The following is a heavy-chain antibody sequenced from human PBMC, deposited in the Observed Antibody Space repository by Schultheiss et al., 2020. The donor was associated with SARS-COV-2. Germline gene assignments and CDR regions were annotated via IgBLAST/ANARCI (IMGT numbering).Heavy chain of an antibody. J-gene: IGHJ6*03. CDR2: VSWNGSRT. V-gene: IGHV3-19*01. Sequence: GGSLRLSCAASGFTFSNSDMNWVRQAPGKGLEWVSGVSWNGSRTHYADSVKGRFIISRDNSKNSLYLQMNSLRAEDTAVYYCARDLRMAGSYYYYYYMDVWGKGTTVTVSS. D-gene: IGHD2-8*01. CDR3: ARDLRMAGSYYYYYYMDV. CDR1: GFTFSNSD.